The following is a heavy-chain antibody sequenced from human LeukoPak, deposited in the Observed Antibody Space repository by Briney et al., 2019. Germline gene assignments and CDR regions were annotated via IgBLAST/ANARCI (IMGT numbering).Heavy chain of an antibody. Sequence: GGSLRLSCAASGFTFSTFVMGWVRQAPGKGLEWVSAISGSGGSTYYADSVKGRFTISRDNSKNTLYLQMNSLRAEDTAVYYCAKVTNYYGSGSYPYYFDYWGQGTLVTVSS. D-gene: IGHD3-10*01. CDR3: AKVTNYYGSGSYPYYFDY. CDR1: GFTFSTFV. J-gene: IGHJ4*02. CDR2: ISGSGGST. V-gene: IGHV3-23*01.